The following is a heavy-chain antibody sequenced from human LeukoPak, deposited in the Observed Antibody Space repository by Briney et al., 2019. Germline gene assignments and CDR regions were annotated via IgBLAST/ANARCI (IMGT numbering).Heavy chain of an antibody. CDR3: ARDWDDFWSGYSQGNNWFDP. Sequence: ASVKVSCKASGYTFTSYGISWVRQAPGQGLEWMGWITTYNGNTNYAQKLQGRVTMTTDTSTSTAYMELSSLRSEDTAVYYCARDWDDFWSGYSQGNNWFDPWGQGTLVTVSS. CDR2: ITTYNGNT. D-gene: IGHD3-3*01. J-gene: IGHJ5*02. V-gene: IGHV1-18*01. CDR1: GYTFTSYG.